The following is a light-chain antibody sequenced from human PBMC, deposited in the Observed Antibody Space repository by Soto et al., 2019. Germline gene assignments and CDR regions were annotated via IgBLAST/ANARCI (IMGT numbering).Light chain of an antibody. CDR1: SYNIGNNY. CDR2: DNN. Sequence: QDVLTEPRTESASTGENVTILCTGSSYNIGNNYVSWYQQLPGTAPKLLIYDNNKRPSGIPDRFSGSKSGTSATLGITGLQSGDEADYYCGTWDSSLSAVVFGGGTKVTVL. V-gene: IGLV1-51*01. J-gene: IGLJ2*01. CDR3: GTWDSSLSAVV.